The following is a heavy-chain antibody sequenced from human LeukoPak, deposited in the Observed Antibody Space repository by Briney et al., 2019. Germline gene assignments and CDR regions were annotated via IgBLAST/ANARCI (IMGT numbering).Heavy chain of an antibody. CDR3: ASSNTSRAYLDY. V-gene: IGHV1-2*04. D-gene: IGHD3-16*01. CDR2: INPNSGGT. Sequence: GASVKVSCKASGYTFTDYYMHWVRQAPGQGPEWMGWINPNSGGTNYAQKFQGWVTMTRDTSISTAYMELSRLRSDDTAVYYCASSNTSRAYLDYWGQGTLVTVSS. CDR1: GYTFTDYY. J-gene: IGHJ4*02.